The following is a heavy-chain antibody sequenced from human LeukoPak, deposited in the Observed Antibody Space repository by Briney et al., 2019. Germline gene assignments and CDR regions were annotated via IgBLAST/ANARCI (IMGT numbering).Heavy chain of an antibody. Sequence: SETLSLTCTVSGGSISNYFWSWIRQPPGKGLEWIGFITYSGDTDHNPSLKSRVTISVDASKNQFSLKLTSVTAADTAVYYCVRHTTSGWYQVVYWGQGTLVTVSS. CDR3: VRHTTSGWYQVVY. D-gene: IGHD6-19*01. CDR1: GGSISNYF. CDR2: ITYSGDT. V-gene: IGHV4-59*01. J-gene: IGHJ4*02.